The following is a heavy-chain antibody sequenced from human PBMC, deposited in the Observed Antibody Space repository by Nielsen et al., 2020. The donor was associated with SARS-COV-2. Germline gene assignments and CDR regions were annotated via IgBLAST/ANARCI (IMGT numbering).Heavy chain of an antibody. CDR3: ARIVAYSSPSFLYYGMDV. J-gene: IGHJ6*02. D-gene: IGHD6-6*01. CDR1: GFSLSTSGMR. CDR2: IDWDDDK. V-gene: IGHV2-70*04. Sequence: SGPTLVKPTQTLTLTCTFSGFSLSTSGMRVSWIRQPPGKALEWLARIDWDDDKYYSTSLKTRLTISKDTSKNQVVLTMTNMDPVDTATYYCARIVAYSSPSFLYYGMDVWGQGTTVTVSS.